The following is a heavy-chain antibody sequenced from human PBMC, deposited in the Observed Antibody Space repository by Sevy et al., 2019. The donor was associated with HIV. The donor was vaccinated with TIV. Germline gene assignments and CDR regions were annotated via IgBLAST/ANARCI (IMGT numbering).Heavy chain of an antibody. CDR1: GFTFSSYS. Sequence: GGSLRLSCAASGFTFSSYSMNWVRQAPGKGLEWVSYISSSSTIYYADSVKGRFTISRDNAKNSLYLQMNSLRDEDTAVYYCARALVSSTVADYYYYGMDVWGQGTTVTVSS. CDR2: ISSSSTI. J-gene: IGHJ6*02. D-gene: IGHD2-2*01. V-gene: IGHV3-48*02. CDR3: ARALVSSTVADYYYYGMDV.